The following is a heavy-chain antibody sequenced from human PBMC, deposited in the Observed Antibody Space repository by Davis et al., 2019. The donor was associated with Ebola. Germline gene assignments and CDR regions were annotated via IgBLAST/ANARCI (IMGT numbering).Heavy chain of an antibody. CDR3: ARPQGSDWNWFDP. CDR2: IYPGDSDT. D-gene: IGHD3-9*01. CDR1: GYSFATNW. J-gene: IGHJ5*02. V-gene: IGHV5-51*01. Sequence: GESLKISCKGSGYSFATNWIGWVRQMPGKGLEWMGIIYPGDSDTRYNPSFQGQVTISADKSISTAYLKWSSLKASDTAMYYCARPQGSDWNWFDPWGQGTLVTVSS.